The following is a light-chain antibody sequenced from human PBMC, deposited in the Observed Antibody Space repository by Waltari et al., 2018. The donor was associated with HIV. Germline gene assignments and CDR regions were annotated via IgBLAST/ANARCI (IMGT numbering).Light chain of an antibody. V-gene: IGLV2-23*02. CDR1: TSDTGTYNL. J-gene: IGLJ2*01. CDR2: EVH. Sequence: QSALTQPASVSGSPGQSLTIPCPGTTSDTGTYNLVSWYHQYPGKAPKLLIYEVHKRPSGISNRFSGSKSGNTASLTISGLQAEDEAHYYCCSYAGSIIYVVFGGGTKLTVL. CDR3: CSYAGSIIYVV.